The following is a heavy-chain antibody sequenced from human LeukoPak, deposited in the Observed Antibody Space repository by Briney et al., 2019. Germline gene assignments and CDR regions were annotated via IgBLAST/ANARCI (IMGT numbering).Heavy chain of an antibody. Sequence: GGSLRLSCAASGFTFSSYGMHWVRQAPGKGLEWVAFIRYDGSNKYYADSVKGRFTISRDNSKNTLYLQMNSLRAEDTAVYYCARGPAANSGNYYVGDYWGQGTLVTVSS. CDR2: IRYDGSNK. D-gene: IGHD1-26*01. V-gene: IGHV3-30*02. J-gene: IGHJ4*02. CDR1: GFTFSSYG. CDR3: ARGPAANSGNYYVGDY.